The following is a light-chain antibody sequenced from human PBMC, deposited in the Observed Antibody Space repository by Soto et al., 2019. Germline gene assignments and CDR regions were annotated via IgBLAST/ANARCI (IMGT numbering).Light chain of an antibody. CDR2: YDS. J-gene: IGLJ2*01. CDR3: QVWDSSSGV. Sequence: SYELTQPPSVSVAPGKTARITCGGNNIGSKSEHWYQQKPGQAPVLVIYYDSDRPSGIPERFSGSNSGNTATLTISRVEAGDEADYYCQVWDSSSGVFGGGTKLTVL. CDR1: NIGSKS. V-gene: IGLV3-21*04.